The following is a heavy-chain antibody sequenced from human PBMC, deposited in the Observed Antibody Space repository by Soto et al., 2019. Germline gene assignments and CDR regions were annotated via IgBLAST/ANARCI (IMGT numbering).Heavy chain of an antibody. D-gene: IGHD1-7*01. CDR2: IYYSGST. CDR1: GGSISSSSYY. CDR3: ARRYGTTFDY. J-gene: IGHJ4*02. Sequence: PSETLSLTCTVSGGSISSSSYYWGWIRQPPGKGLEWIGNIYYSGSTYYNPSLKSRVTISVDTSKNQFSLKLSSVTAADTAVYYCARRYGTTFDYWGQGTLVTVS. V-gene: IGHV4-39*07.